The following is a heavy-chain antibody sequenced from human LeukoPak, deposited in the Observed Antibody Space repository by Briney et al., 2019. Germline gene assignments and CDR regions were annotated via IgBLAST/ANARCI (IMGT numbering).Heavy chain of an antibody. CDR3: ARVDYYDSSYFDY. J-gene: IGHJ4*02. Sequence: PGGSLRLSCAASGFTVSSNYMSWVRQAPGKGLEWVSVIYSGGSTYYADSVKGRFTISRDNSKNTLYLQMNSLRAEDTAVYHCARVDYYDSSYFDYWGQGTLVTVSS. D-gene: IGHD3-22*01. CDR2: IYSGGST. CDR1: GFTVSSNY. V-gene: IGHV3-53*01.